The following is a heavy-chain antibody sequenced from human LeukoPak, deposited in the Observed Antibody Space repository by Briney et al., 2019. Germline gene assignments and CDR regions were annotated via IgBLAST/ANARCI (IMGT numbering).Heavy chain of an antibody. CDR1: GGSISSYY. J-gene: IGHJ3*02. D-gene: IGHD3-22*01. Sequence: SETLSLTCTVSGGSISSYYWSWIRQPPGKGLEWIGYIYYSGSTNYNPSLKSRVTTSVDTSKNQFSLKLSSVTAADTAVYYCARDHDSSPHGPFDIWGQGTMVTVSS. V-gene: IGHV4-59*01. CDR3: ARDHDSSPHGPFDI. CDR2: IYYSGST.